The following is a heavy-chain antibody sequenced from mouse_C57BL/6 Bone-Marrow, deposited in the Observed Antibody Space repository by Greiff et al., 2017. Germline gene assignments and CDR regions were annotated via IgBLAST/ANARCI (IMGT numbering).Heavy chain of an antibody. V-gene: IGHV2-2*01. D-gene: IGHD1-1*01. Sequence: QVQLQQSGPGLVQPSQSLSITCTVSGFSLTSYGVHWVRQSPGKGLEWLGVIWSGGSTDYNAAFISRLSISKDNSKSQVFFKMNSLQADDTAIYYCARGRYGSSYRWYFDVWGTGTTVTVSS. CDR3: ARGRYGSSYRWYFDV. CDR1: GFSLTSYG. CDR2: IWSGGST. J-gene: IGHJ1*03.